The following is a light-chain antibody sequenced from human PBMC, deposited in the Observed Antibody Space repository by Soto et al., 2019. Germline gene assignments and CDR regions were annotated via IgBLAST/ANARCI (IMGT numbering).Light chain of an antibody. CDR1: QSVRNN. V-gene: IGKV3-15*01. CDR3: QQYNDWPPIT. Sequence: EIMMTQSPATLSVSPGESATLSCRASQSVRNNLAWYQHKPGQAPRLLSYYASTRATGIPARFSGSGSGTEFTLTISSLQSEDFALYYCQQYNDWPPITFGQGTRLVIK. CDR2: YAS. J-gene: IGKJ5*01.